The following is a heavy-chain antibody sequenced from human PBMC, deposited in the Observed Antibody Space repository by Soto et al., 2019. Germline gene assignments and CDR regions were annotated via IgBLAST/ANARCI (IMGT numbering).Heavy chain of an antibody. Sequence: GGSLILSCAASGFTFSYAMSWFRRAPGKGLEWVSAVSGSGGSTYYADSVKGRFTISRDNSKNTLFLQMNSLSAEDTAVYYCAKDSDFYDSSLYFDFWGQGTLVTVSS. CDR2: VSGSGGST. CDR3: AKDSDFYDSSLYFDF. CDR1: GFTFSYA. V-gene: IGHV3-23*01. D-gene: IGHD3-22*01. J-gene: IGHJ4*02.